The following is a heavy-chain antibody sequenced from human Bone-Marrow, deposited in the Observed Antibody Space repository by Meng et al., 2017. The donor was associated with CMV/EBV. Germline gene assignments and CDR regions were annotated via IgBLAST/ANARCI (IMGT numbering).Heavy chain of an antibody. J-gene: IGHJ6*02. D-gene: IGHD3-3*01. CDR2: IRYDGSNK. Sequence: GGSLRLSCAASGFTFSSYGMHWVRQAPGKGLEWVAFIRYDGSNKYYADSVKGRFTISRDNSKNTLYLQMNSLRAEDTAVYYCAKVGDFWSGYPRGMDVWGQGTTVTVSS. V-gene: IGHV3-30*02. CDR1: GFTFSSYG. CDR3: AKVGDFWSGYPRGMDV.